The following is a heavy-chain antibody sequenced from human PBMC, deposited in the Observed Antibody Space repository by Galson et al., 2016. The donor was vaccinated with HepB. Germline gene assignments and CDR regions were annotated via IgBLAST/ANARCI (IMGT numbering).Heavy chain of an antibody. CDR3: ARDGTVAPGY. Sequence: SLRLSCAASGFTVGNNYMSWVRQAPGKGLEWISYITGGGSAIYYADSVKGRFTISRDNTKNSLDLQMNSLRVEDTAVYYCARDGTVAPGYWGQGTLVTVSS. D-gene: IGHD6-19*01. V-gene: IGHV3-11*01. J-gene: IGHJ1*01. CDR1: GFTVGNNY. CDR2: ITGGGSAI.